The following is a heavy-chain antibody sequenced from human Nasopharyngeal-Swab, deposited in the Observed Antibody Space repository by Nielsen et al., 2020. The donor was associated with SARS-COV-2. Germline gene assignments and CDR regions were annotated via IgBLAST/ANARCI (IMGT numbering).Heavy chain of an antibody. CDR2: ISSSSSYI. V-gene: IGHV3-21*01. CDR1: GFTFSSYR. D-gene: IGHD2-15*01. Sequence: ESLKISCAASGFTFSSYRMNWVRQAPGKGLEGVSSISSSSSYIYYADSVKGRFTISRDNAKNSLYLQMNSLRAEDTAVYYCARDQGYCSGGSCYLVRIGDKAYGMDVWGQGTTVTVAS. J-gene: IGHJ6*02. CDR3: ARDQGYCSGGSCYLVRIGDKAYGMDV.